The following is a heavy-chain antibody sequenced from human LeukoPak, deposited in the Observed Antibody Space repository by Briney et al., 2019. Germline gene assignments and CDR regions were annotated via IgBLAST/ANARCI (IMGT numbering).Heavy chain of an antibody. CDR2: IYPGDSDT. CDR1: GYSFTSYW. Sequence: GESLKISCKGSGYSFTSYWIGWVRQMPGKGLEWMGIIYPGDSDTRYSPSFQGQVTISADKSISTAYLQWSSLKASDTAMYYCARIRYSSGGSCSNWFDPWGQGTLVTVSS. D-gene: IGHD2-15*01. CDR3: ARIRYSSGGSCSNWFDP. V-gene: IGHV5-51*01. J-gene: IGHJ5*02.